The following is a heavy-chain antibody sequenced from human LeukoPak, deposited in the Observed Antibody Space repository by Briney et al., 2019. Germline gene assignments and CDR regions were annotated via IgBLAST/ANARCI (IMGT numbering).Heavy chain of an antibody. D-gene: IGHD6-19*01. V-gene: IGHV1-18*01. CDR3: ARWLPAEYFQH. CDR2: SSAYNGNT. Sequence: ASVKVSCKASGYTFTSYGISWVRQAPGQGLEWMGWSSAYNGNTNYAQKLQGRVTMTTDTSTSTAYIELRSLRSDDAVVYYSARWLPAEYFQHWGQGTLVTVSS. J-gene: IGHJ1*01. CDR1: GYTFTSYG.